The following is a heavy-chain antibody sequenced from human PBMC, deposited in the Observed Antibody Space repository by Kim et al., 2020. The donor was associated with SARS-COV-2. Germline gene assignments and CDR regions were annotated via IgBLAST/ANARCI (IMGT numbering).Heavy chain of an antibody. Sequence: SETLSLTCAVYGGSFSGYYWSWIRQPPGKGLEWIGEMNHSGSTNYNPSLKSRVTISVDTSKNQFSLKLSSVTAADTAVYYCARGLPSKKYSSSSPVENWGQGTLVTVSS. D-gene: IGHD6-6*01. J-gene: IGHJ4*02. CDR1: GGSFSGYY. CDR3: ARGLPSKKYSSSSPVEN. CDR2: MNHSGST. V-gene: IGHV4-34*01.